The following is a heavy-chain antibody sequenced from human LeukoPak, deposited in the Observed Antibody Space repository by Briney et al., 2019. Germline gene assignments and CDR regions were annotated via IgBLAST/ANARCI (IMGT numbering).Heavy chain of an antibody. CDR1: GYRFTSYY. CDR3: ASSSSWYSAFDF. J-gene: IGHJ3*01. V-gene: IGHV1-46*03. D-gene: IGHD6-13*01. Sequence: GASVKVSCKASGYRFTSYYMHWIRQAPGQGLEWMGVINTSGGSTSYEQKFQDRVTMTRDTSISTAYMELSRLRSDDTAVYYCASSSSWYSAFDFWGQGTMVTVSS. CDR2: INTSGGST.